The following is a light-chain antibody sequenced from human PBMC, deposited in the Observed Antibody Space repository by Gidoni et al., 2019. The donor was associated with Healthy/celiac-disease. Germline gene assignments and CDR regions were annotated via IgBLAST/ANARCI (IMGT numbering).Light chain of an antibody. CDR1: QSISSY. J-gene: IGKJ1*01. CDR3: QQSYSTTWT. V-gene: IGKV1-39*01. CDR2: AAS. Sequence: DIQMTQAPSSLSASVGDRVTITCRASQSISSYLNWYQQKPGKAPKLLIYAASSLQRGVPSRFSGSGSGTDFTLTISSLQPEDFATYYCQQSYSTTWTFGQXTKVEIK.